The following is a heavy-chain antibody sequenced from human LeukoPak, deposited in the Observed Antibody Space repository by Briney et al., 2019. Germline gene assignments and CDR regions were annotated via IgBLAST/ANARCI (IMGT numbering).Heavy chain of an antibody. CDR2: MNPNSGNT. J-gene: IGHJ4*02. V-gene: IGHV1-8*01. CDR3: ARVKRAIYLIYSSSYDY. CDR1: GYTFTSYD. D-gene: IGHD6-13*01. Sequence: ASVKVSCKASGYTFTSYDINWVRQATGQGLEWMGWMNPNSGNTGYAQKFQGRVTMTRNTSISTAYMELSSLRSEDTAVYYCARVKRAIYLIYSSSYDYWGQGTLVTVSS.